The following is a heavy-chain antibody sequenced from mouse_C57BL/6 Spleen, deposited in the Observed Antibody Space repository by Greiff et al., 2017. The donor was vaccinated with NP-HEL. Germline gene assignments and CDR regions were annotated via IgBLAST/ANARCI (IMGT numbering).Heavy chain of an antibody. V-gene: IGHV1-64*01. J-gene: IGHJ2*01. Sequence: QVQLQQSGAELVKPGASVKLSCKASGYTFTSYWMHWVKQRPGQGLEWIGMIHPNSGSTNYNEKFKSKATLTVDKSSSTAYMQLSSLTSEDSAVYYCASLYYGYDGFDYWGQGTTLTVSS. CDR2: IHPNSGST. CDR1: GYTFTSYW. CDR3: ASLYYGYDGFDY. D-gene: IGHD2-2*01.